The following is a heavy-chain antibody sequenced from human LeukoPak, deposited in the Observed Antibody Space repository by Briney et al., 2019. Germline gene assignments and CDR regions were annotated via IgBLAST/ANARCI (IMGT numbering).Heavy chain of an antibody. CDR3: ARSTPITSNWFDP. D-gene: IGHD5-24*01. V-gene: IGHV4-59*01. J-gene: IGHJ5*02. CDR2: IYYSGST. Sequence: SETLSLTCTVSGGSISSYYWSWIRQPPGKGLEWIGYIYYSGSTNYNPSLKSRVTISVDTSKNQFSLKLSSVTAADTAVYYCARSTPITSNWFDPWGQGTLVTVSS. CDR1: GGSISSYY.